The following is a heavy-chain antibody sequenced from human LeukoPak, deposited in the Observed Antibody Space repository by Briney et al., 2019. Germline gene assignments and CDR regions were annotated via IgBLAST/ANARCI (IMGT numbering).Heavy chain of an antibody. CDR1: GFTVSSNY. CDR3: AKAGSYYDSSGDFDY. Sequence: GGSLRLSCAASGFTVSSNYMSWVRQAPGKGLEWVSVIYSGGSTYYADSVKGRFTISRDNSKNTLYLQMNSLRAEDTAVYYCAKAGSYYDSSGDFDYWGQGTLVTVSS. D-gene: IGHD3-22*01. J-gene: IGHJ4*02. V-gene: IGHV3-53*01. CDR2: IYSGGST.